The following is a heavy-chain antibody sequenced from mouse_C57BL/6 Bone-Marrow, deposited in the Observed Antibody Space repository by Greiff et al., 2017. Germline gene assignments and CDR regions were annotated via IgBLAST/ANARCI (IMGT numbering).Heavy chain of an antibody. CDR2: ISNLAYSI. Sequence: EVKLMESGGGLVQPGGSLKLSCAASGFTFSDYGMAWVRQAPRKGPEWVAFISNLAYSIYYADTVTGRFTISRENAKNTLYLEMSSLRSEDTAMYYCARLSYRDAMDYWGQGTSVTVSS. CDR3: ARLSYRDAMDY. D-gene: IGHD2-14*01. CDR1: GFTFSDYG. V-gene: IGHV5-15*01. J-gene: IGHJ4*01.